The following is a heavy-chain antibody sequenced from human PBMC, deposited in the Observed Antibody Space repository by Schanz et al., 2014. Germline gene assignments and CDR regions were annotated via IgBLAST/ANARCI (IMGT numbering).Heavy chain of an antibody. D-gene: IGHD3-10*01. CDR3: ARGPTPIQGVPMDF. Sequence: EVQLLESGGGLVQPGGSLRLSCAASGFTFTNYAMTWVRQAPGKGLEWVSGISGSGGSTYDADSVKGRFTISRDNSKNTLYLQMNSLRAEDTAVYYCARGPTPIQGVPMDFWGQGTLVTVSS. CDR1: GFTFTNYA. J-gene: IGHJ4*02. CDR2: ISGSGGST. V-gene: IGHV3-23*01.